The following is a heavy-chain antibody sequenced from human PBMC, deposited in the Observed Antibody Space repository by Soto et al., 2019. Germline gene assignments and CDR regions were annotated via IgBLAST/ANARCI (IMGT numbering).Heavy chain of an antibody. CDR3: ARMITFGGVIVNGMDV. CDR1: GFSLSNARMG. CDR2: IFSNDEK. Sequence: SGPPLVNPTETLTLTCTVSGFSLSNARMGVSWIRQPPGKALEWLAHIFSNDEKSYSTSLKSRLTISKDTSKSQVVLTMTNMDPVDTATYYCARMITFGGVIVNGMDVWGQGTTVTVSS. J-gene: IGHJ6*02. V-gene: IGHV2-26*01. D-gene: IGHD3-16*02.